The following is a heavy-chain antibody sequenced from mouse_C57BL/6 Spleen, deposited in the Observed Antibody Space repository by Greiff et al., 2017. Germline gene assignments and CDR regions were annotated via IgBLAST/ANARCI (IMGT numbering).Heavy chain of an antibody. J-gene: IGHJ2*01. Sequence: EVKLVESGAELVRPGASVKLSCTASGFNIKDYYLLWVKQRPEQRLEWIGRIDPEDGATEYAPKFQGKATMTADPSSNTAYLQRSSLTSEDTAVYYCTTYYYGSRNYWGQGTTLTVSS. CDR3: TTYYYGSRNY. CDR2: IDPEDGAT. D-gene: IGHD1-1*01. CDR1: GFNIKDYY. V-gene: IGHV14-1*01.